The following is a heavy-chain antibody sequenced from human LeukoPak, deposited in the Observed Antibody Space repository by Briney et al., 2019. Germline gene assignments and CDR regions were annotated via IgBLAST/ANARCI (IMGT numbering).Heavy chain of an antibody. J-gene: IGHJ6*03. Sequence: SETLSLTCTVSGGSISSYYWSWIRQPPGKGLEWIGYIHYSGSTNYNPSLKSRVTISVDTSKNQFSLNLRSVTAADTAVYYCARVEEGYGSGRRENFYYYYMDVWGKGTTVTVSS. V-gene: IGHV4-59*01. D-gene: IGHD3-10*01. CDR2: IHYSGST. CDR3: ARVEEGYGSGRRENFYYYYMDV. CDR1: GGSISSYY.